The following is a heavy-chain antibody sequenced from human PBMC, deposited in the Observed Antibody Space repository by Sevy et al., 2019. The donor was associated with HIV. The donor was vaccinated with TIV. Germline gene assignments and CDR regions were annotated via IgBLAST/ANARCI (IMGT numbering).Heavy chain of an antibody. CDR2: IWYDGSNK. D-gene: IGHD3-10*01. CDR3: AKERKDGSGSYYLDY. V-gene: IGHV3-33*06. J-gene: IGHJ4*02. CDR1: GFTFSSYS. Sequence: GGSLRLSCAASGFTFSSYSMHWVRQAPGKGLEWVAVIWYDGSNKYYADSVKGRFTISRDNSKNTLYLQMNSLRAEDTAVYYCAKERKDGSGSYYLDYWGQGTLVTVSS.